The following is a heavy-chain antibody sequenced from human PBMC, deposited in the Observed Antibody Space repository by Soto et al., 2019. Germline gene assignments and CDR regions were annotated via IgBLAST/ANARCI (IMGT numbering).Heavy chain of an antibody. CDR3: ALGRITIFGVVISPRDYYYYGMDV. V-gene: IGHV4-34*01. CDR1: GGSFSGYY. D-gene: IGHD3-3*01. J-gene: IGHJ6*02. CDR2: INHSGST. Sequence: SETLSLTCAVYGGSFSGYYWSWIRQPPGKGLEWIGEINHSGSTNYNPSLKSRVTLSVDTSKNQFSLKLSSVTAADTAVYYCALGRITIFGVVISPRDYYYYGMDVWGQGTTVTGSS.